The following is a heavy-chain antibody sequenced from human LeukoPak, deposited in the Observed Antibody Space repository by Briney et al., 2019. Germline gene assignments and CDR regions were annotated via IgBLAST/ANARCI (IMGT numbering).Heavy chain of an antibody. Sequence: GGSLRLSCAASGFTFSSYWMSWVRQAPGKGLEWVANIKQDGSEKYYVDSVKGRFTNSRDNAKNSLYLQMNSLRAEDTAVYYCARDSVVVEGNWFDPWGQGTLVTVSS. CDR1: GFTFSSYW. V-gene: IGHV3-7*01. CDR2: IKQDGSEK. CDR3: ARDSVVVEGNWFDP. D-gene: IGHD2-2*01. J-gene: IGHJ5*02.